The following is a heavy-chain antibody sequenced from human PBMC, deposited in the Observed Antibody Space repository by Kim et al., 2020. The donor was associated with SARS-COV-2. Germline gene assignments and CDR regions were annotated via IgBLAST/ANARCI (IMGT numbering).Heavy chain of an antibody. CDR3: AKDGED. J-gene: IGHJ4*02. D-gene: IGHD3-3*01. V-gene: IGHV3-33*06. Sequence: GGSLRLSCAASGFIFENYGMHWVRQAPGKGLEWVAVIWFDGTTKYYGDSVKGRFSISRDNSRNTLYLQMNSLRVEDTAVYYCAKDGEDWGQGTLVTVPS. CDR1: GFIFENYG. CDR2: IWFDGTTK.